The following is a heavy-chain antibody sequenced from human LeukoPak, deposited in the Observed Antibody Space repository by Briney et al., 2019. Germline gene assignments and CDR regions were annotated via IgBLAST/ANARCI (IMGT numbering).Heavy chain of an antibody. CDR3: ARGGYYDFWSGLNYYYYMDV. D-gene: IGHD3-3*01. CDR2: ISTSGST. CDR1: DGSISTYQ. V-gene: IGHV4-4*07. Sequence: PSETLSLTCTVSDGSISTYQWSWIRQPAGKGLEWIGRISTSGSTNYNPSLKSRVTMSVDTSKNQFSLKLSSVTAADTAVYYCARGGYYDFWSGLNYYYYMDVWGKGTTVTVSS. J-gene: IGHJ6*03.